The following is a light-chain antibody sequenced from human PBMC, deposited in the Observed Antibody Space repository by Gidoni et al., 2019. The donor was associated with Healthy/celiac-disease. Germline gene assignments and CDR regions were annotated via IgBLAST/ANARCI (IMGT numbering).Light chain of an antibody. CDR1: QRISSW. CDR2: KAS. Sequence: DIQMTQSPSTLSASGGDRVTITCRASQRISSWLAWYQQKPGKAPKLRIYKASSLESGVPSMFSGRGCGKEVTLTISSLQPDYSATYFCQQYNSYPRTFGQGTKVEIK. J-gene: IGKJ1*01. CDR3: QQYNSYPRT. V-gene: IGKV1-5*03.